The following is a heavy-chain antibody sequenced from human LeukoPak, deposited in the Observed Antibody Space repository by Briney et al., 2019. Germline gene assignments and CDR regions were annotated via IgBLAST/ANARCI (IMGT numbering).Heavy chain of an antibody. CDR1: GGSISSYY. Sequence: NPSETLSLTCTVSGGSISSYYWSWIRQPPGKGLEWIGYIYTSGSTNYNPSIKSRVTISVDTSKNQFSLKLSSVTAADTAVYYCARRGGYSGYDYPLYYYYMDVWGKGTTVTVSS. D-gene: IGHD5-12*01. V-gene: IGHV4-4*09. CDR2: IYTSGST. J-gene: IGHJ6*03. CDR3: ARRGGYSGYDYPLYYYYMDV.